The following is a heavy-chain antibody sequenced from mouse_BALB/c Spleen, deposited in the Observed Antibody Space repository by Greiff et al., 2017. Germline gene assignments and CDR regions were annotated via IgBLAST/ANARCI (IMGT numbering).Heavy chain of an antibody. D-gene: IGHD2-14*01. Sequence: EVKLQESGGGLVQPGGSRKLSCAASGFTFSSFGMHWVRQAPEKGLEWVAYISSGSSTIYYADTVKGRFTISRDNPKNTLFLQMTSLRSEDTAMYYCARNYRYDVWFAYWGQGTLVTVSA. CDR1: GFTFSSFG. CDR3: ARNYRYDVWFAY. J-gene: IGHJ3*01. CDR2: ISSGSSTI. V-gene: IGHV5-17*02.